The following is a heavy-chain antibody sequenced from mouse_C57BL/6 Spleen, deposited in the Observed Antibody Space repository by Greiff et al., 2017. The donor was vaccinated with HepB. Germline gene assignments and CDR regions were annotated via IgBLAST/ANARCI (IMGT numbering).Heavy chain of an antibody. D-gene: IGHD4-1*01. CDR2: ISDGGSYT. Sequence: EVKLVESGGGLVKPGGSLKLSCAASGFTFSSYAMSWVRQTPEKRLEWVATISDGGSYTYYPDNVKGRFTISRDNAKNNLYLQMSHLKSEDTAMYYCARDQGTGTGFDYWGQGTTLTVSS. V-gene: IGHV5-4*01. J-gene: IGHJ2*01. CDR3: ARDQGTGTGFDY. CDR1: GFTFSSYA.